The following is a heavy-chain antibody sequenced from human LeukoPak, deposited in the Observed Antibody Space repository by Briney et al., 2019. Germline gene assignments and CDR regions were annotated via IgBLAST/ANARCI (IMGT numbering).Heavy chain of an antibody. CDR3: ARIPDSSGYRVNWFDP. CDR2: IYPGDSDT. Sequence: PGESLKISCKGSGYSFTSYWIGWVRQMLGKGLEWMGIIYPGDSDTRYSPSFQGQVTISADKSISTAYLQWSSLKASDTAMYYCARIPDSSGYRVNWFDPWGQGTLVTVSS. J-gene: IGHJ5*02. D-gene: IGHD3-22*01. CDR1: GYSFTSYW. V-gene: IGHV5-51*01.